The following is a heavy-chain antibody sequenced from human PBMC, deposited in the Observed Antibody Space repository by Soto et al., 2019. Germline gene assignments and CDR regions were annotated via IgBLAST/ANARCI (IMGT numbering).Heavy chain of an antibody. CDR3: VRDGSKTLRDWFDP. J-gene: IGHJ5*02. V-gene: IGHV4-4*07. CDR1: GGSISKFY. CDR2: VYATGTT. Sequence: QVQLQESGPGVVKPSETLSLSCSVSGGSISKFYWSWIRKTAGKGLEWMGRVYATGTTDYNPSLRGRVTMSVDNSKKDLPLRLTSVTAADTGVYYCVRDGSKTLRDWFDPWGQGKLVTVSS.